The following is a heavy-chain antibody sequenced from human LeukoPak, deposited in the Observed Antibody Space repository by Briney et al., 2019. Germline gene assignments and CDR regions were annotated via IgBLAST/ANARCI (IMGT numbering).Heavy chain of an antibody. J-gene: IGHJ4*02. CDR2: ISGTSSYI. D-gene: IGHD2-2*01. CDR3: ASAGYCSSTSCYFDY. Sequence: GGSLRLSCAASGFTFSSYGMNWVRQAPGKGLEWVSSISGTSSYIYYADSVKGRFTTSRDNAKNSLYLQMNSLRAEDTAVYYCASAGYCSSTSCYFDYWGQGTLVTVSS. CDR1: GFTFSSYG. V-gene: IGHV3-21*01.